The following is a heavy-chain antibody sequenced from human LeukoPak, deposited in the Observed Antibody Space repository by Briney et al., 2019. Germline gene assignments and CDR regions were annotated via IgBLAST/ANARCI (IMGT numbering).Heavy chain of an antibody. CDR1: GFTFSTYW. CDR2: INHNGNVN. V-gene: IGHV3-7*03. CDR3: ARSYGMDV. J-gene: IGHJ6*02. Sequence: PGGSLRLSCAASGFTFSTYWMHWARQAPGKGLEWVASINHNGNVNYYVDSVKGRFTISRDNAKNSLYLQMSNLRAEDTAVYYCARSYGMDVWGQGTTVTVSS.